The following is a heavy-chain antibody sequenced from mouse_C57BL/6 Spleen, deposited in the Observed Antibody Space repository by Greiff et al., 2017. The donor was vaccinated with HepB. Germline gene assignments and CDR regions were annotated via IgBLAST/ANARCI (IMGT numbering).Heavy chain of an antibody. CDR3: TVGFFTPEVVDY. Sequence: EVKLVESGGGLVQPGGSMKLSCVASGFTLSNYWMNWVRQSPEKGLEWVAQIRLKSDNYATHYAESVKGRFTISRDDSKSSVYLQMNNLRAEDTGIYYCTVGFFTPEVVDYWGQGTTLTVSS. D-gene: IGHD1-1*01. V-gene: IGHV6-3*01. J-gene: IGHJ2*01. CDR1: GFTLSNYW. CDR2: IRLKSDNYAT.